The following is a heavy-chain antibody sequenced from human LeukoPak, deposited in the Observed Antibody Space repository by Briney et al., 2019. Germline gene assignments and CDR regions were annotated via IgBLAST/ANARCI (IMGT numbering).Heavy chain of an antibody. V-gene: IGHV3-7*03. CDR3: ARVSGVAAAGTGSEFDY. CDR2: IRQDGSEK. CDR1: GFTFSTYW. J-gene: IGHJ4*02. Sequence: PGGSLRLSCVASGFTFSTYWMSWVRQAPGKGLEWVANIRQDGSEKYYVDSVKGRFTISRDNAKNSLYLQMSSLRAEDTAVYYCARVSGVAAAGTGSEFDYWGQGTLVTVSS. D-gene: IGHD6-13*01.